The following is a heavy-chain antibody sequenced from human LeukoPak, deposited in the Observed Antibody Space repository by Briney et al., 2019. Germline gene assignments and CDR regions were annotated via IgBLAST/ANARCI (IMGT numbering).Heavy chain of an antibody. CDR1: GGSISSYY. J-gene: IGHJ5*02. D-gene: IGHD6-19*01. V-gene: IGHV4-4*07. Sequence: SETLSLTCTVSGGSISSYYWSWIRLAAGKGLEWIGCIYTSGGTNYNPSLKSRVTMSVDTSKNQFSLNLSSVTPADTAVYYCARGIYSIGWYWLDPWGQGILVTVSS. CDR3: ARGIYSIGWYWLDP. CDR2: IYTSGGT.